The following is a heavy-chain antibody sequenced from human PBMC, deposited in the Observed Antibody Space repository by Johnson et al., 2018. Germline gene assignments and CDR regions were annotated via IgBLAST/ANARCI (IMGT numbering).Heavy chain of an antibody. V-gene: IGHV3-30*03. J-gene: IGHJ6*03. Sequence: QVQLVQSGGGVVQPGRSLRLSCAASGFTFSSYGMHWVRQAPGKGLEWVAVISYDGSSKYYADSGKGRFTISRDNSKNTLYMQMNSLRAEDTAVYYCARESESNYYYYMDVWGQGTTVTVSS. CDR1: GFTFSSYG. CDR2: ISYDGSSK. CDR3: ARESESNYYYYMDV.